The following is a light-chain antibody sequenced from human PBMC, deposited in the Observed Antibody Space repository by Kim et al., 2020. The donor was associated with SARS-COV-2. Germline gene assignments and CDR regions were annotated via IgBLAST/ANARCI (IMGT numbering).Light chain of an antibody. CDR1: SGHSSYI. V-gene: IGLV4-60*03. Sequence: QAVLTQSSSASASLGSSVKLTCTLSSGHSSYIIAWHQQQPGKAPRYLMKVEGSGSYNKGSGVPDRFSGSSSGADRYLTISNLQSEDGADYYCETWDSNTPWVFGGGTQLTVL. J-gene: IGLJ3*02. CDR2: VEGSGSY. CDR3: ETWDSNTPWV.